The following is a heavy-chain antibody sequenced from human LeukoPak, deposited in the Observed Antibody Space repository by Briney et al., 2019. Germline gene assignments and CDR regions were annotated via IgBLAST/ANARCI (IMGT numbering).Heavy chain of an antibody. V-gene: IGHV1-18*01. Sequence: ASVKVSCKASGYTYTNYGISWVRQAPGQGLEGMGWISGYNGHTNYAQKLQGRVTMTTHTSTSTAYMELRSLRSDDTAVYYCARAGYCGDGGCRGGSAFDVWGQGTMVTVSS. J-gene: IGHJ3*01. CDR1: GYTYTNYG. CDR2: ISGYNGHT. CDR3: ARAGYCGDGGCRGGSAFDV. D-gene: IGHD2-15*01.